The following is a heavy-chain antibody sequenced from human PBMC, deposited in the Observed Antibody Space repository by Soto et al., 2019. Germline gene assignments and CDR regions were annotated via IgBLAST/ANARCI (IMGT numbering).Heavy chain of an antibody. CDR2: IFYSGST. CDR1: GDSISSSNYF. J-gene: IGHJ4*02. CDR3: ATHYGWSYFAY. Sequence: QLQLQESGPGLVKPWETLSLTCTVSGDSISSSNYFWGWIRQPPGKGREWIGTIFYSGSTYYNPSLKTRLSIAVDMSKSHFCRTLTSGTAAATTLSYSATHYGWSYFAYLGPGRLVTLSS. D-gene: IGHD6-19*01. V-gene: IGHV4-39*01.